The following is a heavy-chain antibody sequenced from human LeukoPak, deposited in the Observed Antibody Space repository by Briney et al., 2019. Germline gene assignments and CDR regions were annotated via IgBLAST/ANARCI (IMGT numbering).Heavy chain of an antibody. CDR2: IGISSGNT. D-gene: IGHD1-1*01. V-gene: IGHV3-48*04. Sequence: PGGSLRLSCTASGFPFSDYSMNWVRQAPGKGLEWISYIGISSGNTKYAHSVKGRFTISADNARNSLYLQVNSLRVEDTAVYYCARDHNYAFDNWGQGTLVSVYS. J-gene: IGHJ4*02. CDR3: ARDHNYAFDN. CDR1: GFPFSDYS.